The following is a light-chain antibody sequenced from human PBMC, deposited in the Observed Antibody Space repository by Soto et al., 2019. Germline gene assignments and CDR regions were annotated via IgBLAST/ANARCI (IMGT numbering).Light chain of an antibody. V-gene: IGKV3-11*01. J-gene: IGKJ5*01. CDR1: QSISNY. Sequence: EIVLTQSPATLSLSPWARATLSCRASQSISNYLAWYQHKPGQAPRLLIYDASNRATATPPRFSGSGSGTDFTLTISSLEPEDFAVYYCQQRSAGVTFGQGTRLEIK. CDR3: QQRSAGVT. CDR2: DAS.